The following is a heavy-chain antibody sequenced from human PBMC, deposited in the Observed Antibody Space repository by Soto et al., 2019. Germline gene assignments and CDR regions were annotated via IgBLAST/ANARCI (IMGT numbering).Heavy chain of an antibody. CDR1: GGSISYISYC. D-gene: IGHD2-15*01. CDR3: ARNKSGSDWLDP. V-gene: IGHV4-39*01. Sequence: PSETLSLTCTVSGGSISYISYCWGWIRQPPGKGLQWIGCMFYSGATYYNPSLKNRVTLSVDTSNNEFSLKLVSVTAPDTAVYYCARNKSGSDWLDPWGQGTLVTVYS. CDR2: MFYSGAT. J-gene: IGHJ5*02.